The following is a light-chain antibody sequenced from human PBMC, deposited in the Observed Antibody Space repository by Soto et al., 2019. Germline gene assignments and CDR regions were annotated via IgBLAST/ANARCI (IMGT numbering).Light chain of an antibody. Sequence: DIQITQSPSILSPYVGYRVTITCQASQSISSWLACYQQKPAKATKLVIYKASSVESGVPSRLSGSGSGTVFNFTITGLQSDDVATYYCQHYNSYARMFGQGTKV. V-gene: IGKV1-5*03. CDR2: KAS. CDR1: QSISSW. CDR3: QHYNSYARM. J-gene: IGKJ1*01.